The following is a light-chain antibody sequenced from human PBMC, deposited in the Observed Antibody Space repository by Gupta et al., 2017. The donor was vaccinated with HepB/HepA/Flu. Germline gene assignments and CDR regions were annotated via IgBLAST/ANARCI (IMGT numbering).Light chain of an antibody. J-gene: IGLJ2*01. CDR1: NSDVGNYNL. CDR3: CSYAGRNTVV. V-gene: IGLV2-23*02. CDR2: EVT. Sequence: QSALTQPASVSGSPGQSITISCTGTNSDVGNYNLVSWYQQHPGKAPKLIIFEVTERPSSISSRFSGSKSGTTASLTISGLQAEDEGDYHCCSYAGRNTVVFGGGTKLTVL.